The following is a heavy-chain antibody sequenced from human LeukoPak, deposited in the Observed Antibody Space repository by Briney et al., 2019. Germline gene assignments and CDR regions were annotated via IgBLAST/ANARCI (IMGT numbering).Heavy chain of an antibody. CDR1: GYPFIYYY. J-gene: IGHJ4*02. V-gene: IGHV1-2*02. Sequence: ASLNDSFKPSGYPFIYYYLYWVRQAPGQGRAWMGWINHNSGGTNYAKKLHGRVTMTRDTSSRAAYMEMSRLRSDDTALYYCARYGDYPLYYFDYWGQGSLVTVSS. CDR3: ARYGDYPLYYFDY. CDR2: INHNSGGT. D-gene: IGHD4-17*01.